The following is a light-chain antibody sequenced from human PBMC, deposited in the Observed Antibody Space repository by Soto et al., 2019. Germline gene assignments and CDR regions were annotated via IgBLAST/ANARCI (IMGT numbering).Light chain of an antibody. CDR2: AAS. Sequence: EIVMTQSPATLSVSPGETATLSCRASQSIGSALAWYQHRPGQAPRLLIVAASIRATGVPGRFSGGGSGTDFTLTISSLQSEDFAVYYCQQYRNWPPLTCGGGTTVEIK. CDR1: QSIGSA. CDR3: QQYRNWPPLT. J-gene: IGKJ4*02. V-gene: IGKV3-15*01.